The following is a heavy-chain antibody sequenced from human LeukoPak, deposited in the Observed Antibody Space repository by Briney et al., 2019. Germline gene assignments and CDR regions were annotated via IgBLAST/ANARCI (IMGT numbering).Heavy chain of an antibody. V-gene: IGHV4-59*01. CDR3: ARRNYGGNSGRYWYFDL. J-gene: IGHJ2*01. D-gene: IGHD3-10*01. Sequence: PSETLSLTWSVSGGSMSSYYWSWVRQPPGKGLEWVGYIYHSGSTNFNPSLKNRVTISVYTSKNQFSLKLSSVTAADTAVYYCARRNYGGNSGRYWYFDLWGRGTLVTVSS. CDR2: IYHSGST. CDR1: GGSMSSYY.